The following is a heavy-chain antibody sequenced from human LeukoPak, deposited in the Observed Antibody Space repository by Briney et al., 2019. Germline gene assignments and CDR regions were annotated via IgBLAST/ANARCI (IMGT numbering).Heavy chain of an antibody. CDR1: GFTVSSNY. J-gene: IGHJ4*02. CDR2: IYSGGST. D-gene: IGHD2-8*01. V-gene: IGHV3-53*01. Sequence: PGGSLRLSCAASGFTVSSNYMSWVRQAPGKGLEWVSVIYSGGSTYYADSVKGRFTISRDNSKNTLYLQMNSLRAEDTAVYYCARSPSSVMYFDYWGQGTLDTVSS. CDR3: ARSPSSVMYFDY.